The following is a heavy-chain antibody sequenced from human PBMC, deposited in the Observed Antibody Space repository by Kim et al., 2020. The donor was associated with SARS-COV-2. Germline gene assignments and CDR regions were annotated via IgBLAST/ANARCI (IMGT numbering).Heavy chain of an antibody. CDR3: ARGLMVRGIIINY. Sequence: SETLSLTCAVYGGSFSGYYWSWIRQPPGKGLEWIGEINHSGSTNYNPSLKSRVTISVDTSKNQFSLKLSSVTAADTAVYYCARGLMVRGIIINYWGQGTL. J-gene: IGHJ4*02. D-gene: IGHD3-10*01. V-gene: IGHV4-34*01. CDR2: INHSGST. CDR1: GGSFSGYY.